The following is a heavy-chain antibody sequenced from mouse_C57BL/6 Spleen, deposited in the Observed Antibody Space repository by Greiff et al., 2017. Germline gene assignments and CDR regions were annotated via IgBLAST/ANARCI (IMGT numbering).Heavy chain of an antibody. J-gene: IGHJ4*01. CDR1: GFTFSSYA. D-gene: IGHD2-2*01. Sequence: EVQGVESGGGLVKPGGSLKLSCAASGFTFSSYAMSWVRQTPEKRLEWVATISDGGSYTYYPDNVKGRFTISSDNAKNNLYLQMSHLKSEDTAMYYCAREGSGYLGYYAMDYWGQGTSGTVSS. CDR2: ISDGGSYT. V-gene: IGHV5-4*01. CDR3: AREGSGYLGYYAMDY.